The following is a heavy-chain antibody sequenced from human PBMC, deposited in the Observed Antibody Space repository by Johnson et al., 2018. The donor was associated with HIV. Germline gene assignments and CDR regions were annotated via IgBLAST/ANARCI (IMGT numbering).Heavy chain of an antibody. J-gene: IGHJ3*02. CDR2: INLNGGST. Sequence: AQLVESGGGVVQPGRSLRLSCAASGFTFDDYGISWVRQAPGRGLEWVSGINLNGGSTGYADSVKGRFTISRFHAKNSLYLQMNSLGAGDTAVYYCAKDQQGPLVPTVMRDDAFDIWGQGTMVTVSS. CDR3: AKDQQGPLVPTVMRDDAFDI. D-gene: IGHD5-12*01. V-gene: IGHV3-20*04. CDR1: GFTFDDYG.